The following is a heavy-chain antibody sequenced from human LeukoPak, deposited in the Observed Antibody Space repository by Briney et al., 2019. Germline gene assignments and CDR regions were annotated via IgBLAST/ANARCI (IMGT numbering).Heavy chain of an antibody. Sequence: SETLSLTCTVSGGSISSGSYYCSWVRQPAGKGLEWVGRIYTSVSTNYNPSLKSRVTISVDTSKNQFSLKLTSVTAADTAVYYCAREERDLLIFDYWGQGALVTVSS. CDR3: AREERDLLIFDY. CDR2: IYTSVST. D-gene: IGHD6-25*01. J-gene: IGHJ4*02. V-gene: IGHV4-61*02. CDR1: GGSISSGSYY.